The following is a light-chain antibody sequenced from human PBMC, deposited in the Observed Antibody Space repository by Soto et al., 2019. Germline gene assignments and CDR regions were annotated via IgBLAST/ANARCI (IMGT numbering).Light chain of an antibody. CDR1: ESISSW. Sequence: QMRSSSSPQSSKKRNGINITCRASESISSWLAWYQQKPGKAPKVLIYDASKLESGVPSRFSASGSGTEFTLTISSLQPDDFATYYCQQYDRYSLTFGGGTKVDIK. V-gene: IGKV1-5*01. J-gene: IGKJ4*01. CDR2: DAS. CDR3: QQYDRYSLT.